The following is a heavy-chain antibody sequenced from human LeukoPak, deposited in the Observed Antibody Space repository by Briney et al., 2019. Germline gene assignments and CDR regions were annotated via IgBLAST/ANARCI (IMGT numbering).Heavy chain of an antibody. Sequence: SVKVSCKASGGTFISYAISWVRQAPGQGGEWMGRMIPILGIANYAQKFQGRVTNTADNSTSTAYIELSSLRSEDTAVYSCARGPPPSIHCSGGSCYFDYWGQGTLVTVSS. CDR2: MIPILGIA. CDR3: ARGPPPSIHCSGGSCYFDY. D-gene: IGHD2-15*01. CDR1: GGTFISYA. J-gene: IGHJ4*02. V-gene: IGHV1-69*04.